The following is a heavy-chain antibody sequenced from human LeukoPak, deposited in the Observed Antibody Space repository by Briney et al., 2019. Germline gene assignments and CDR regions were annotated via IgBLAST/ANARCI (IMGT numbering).Heavy chain of an antibody. CDR1: GYTFTSYA. J-gene: IGHJ4*02. V-gene: IGHV1-3*01. Sequence: ASVTVSCKASGYTFTSYAIHWVRQAPGQGLEWMGWMSAGNGNTEYAQNLQGRVTFISNTSETTAYMELSSLRSEDAAVYYCAKDCGSGNTDYWGQGTLVTVSS. CDR2: MSAGNGNT. CDR3: AKDCGSGNTDY. D-gene: IGHD2-21*01.